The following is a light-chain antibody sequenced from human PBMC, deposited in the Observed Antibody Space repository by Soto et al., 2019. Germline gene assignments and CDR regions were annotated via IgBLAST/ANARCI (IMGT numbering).Light chain of an antibody. CDR2: RNN. J-gene: IGLJ2*01. V-gene: IGLV1-47*01. CDR3: AAWDDSLSGLV. CDR1: SSNIGSNY. Sequence: QSVLTQPPSASGTPGQRVTISCSGSSSNIGSNYVYWYQQLPGTAPKLLIYRNNQRPPGVPDRFSGSKSGTSASLAISGLRSEHEADYYCAAWDDSLSGLVFGGGTKLTVL.